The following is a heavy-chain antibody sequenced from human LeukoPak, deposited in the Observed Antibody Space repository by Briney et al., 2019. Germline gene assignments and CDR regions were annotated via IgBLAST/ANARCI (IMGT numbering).Heavy chain of an antibody. CDR1: NDSFSNYY. D-gene: IGHD5-24*01. V-gene: IGHV4-59*01. J-gene: IGHJ4*02. CDR3: ARASMRRRDGYNRHYEIDY. Sequence: SETLSLTCTVSNDSFSNYYWTWIRQSPGKALEWIGYVYYTDKTHYNPSLKSRVFISADTSQNQFSLRLSSVTAADTAVYYCARASMRRRDGYNRHYEIDYWGQGTLVTVSS. CDR2: VYYTDKT.